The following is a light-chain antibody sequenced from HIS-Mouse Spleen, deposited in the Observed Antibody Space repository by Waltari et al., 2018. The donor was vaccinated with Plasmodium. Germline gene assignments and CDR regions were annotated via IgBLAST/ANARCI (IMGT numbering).Light chain of an antibody. V-gene: IGLV2-8*01. CDR1: SRHGGGHNY. CDR2: EVS. Sequence: SALTQPPSASGSPGPSVTIPCTGTSRHGGGHNYFSWYQQPPGKAPKLMIYEVSKRPSGVPDRFSGSKSGNTASLTVSGLQAEDEADYYCSSYAGSNNLVFGGGTKLTVL. CDR3: SSYAGSNNLV. J-gene: IGLJ2*01.